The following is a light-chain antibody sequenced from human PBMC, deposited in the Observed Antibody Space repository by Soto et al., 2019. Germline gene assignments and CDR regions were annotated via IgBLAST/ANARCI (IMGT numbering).Light chain of an antibody. Sequence: IQMTQSPSSLSASVGDRVTITCRASQGISNELGWYQQRPGKAPKVLIYGASNLESGVPSRFSGSGSGTEFTLTISSLQPDDFATYYCQQYNSYSGTFGQGTKVDNK. V-gene: IGKV1-5*01. CDR3: QQYNSYSGT. CDR2: GAS. CDR1: QGISNE. J-gene: IGKJ1*01.